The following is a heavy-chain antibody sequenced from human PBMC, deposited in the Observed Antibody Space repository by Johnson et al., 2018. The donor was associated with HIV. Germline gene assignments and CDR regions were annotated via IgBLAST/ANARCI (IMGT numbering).Heavy chain of an antibody. Sequence: QVQLVESGGGVVQPGRSLRLFCAVSGFSFSSYTMHWVRQAPGKGLEWVAVISYDGSEKYFADSVKGRFTVSRDSSKNTLFLQMNSLRAEDTAVYFCAKVHIAARWSDAFDIWGQGTMVTVSS. CDR2: ISYDGSEK. J-gene: IGHJ3*02. CDR3: AKVHIAARWSDAFDI. V-gene: IGHV3-30-3*02. CDR1: GFSFSSYT. D-gene: IGHD6-6*01.